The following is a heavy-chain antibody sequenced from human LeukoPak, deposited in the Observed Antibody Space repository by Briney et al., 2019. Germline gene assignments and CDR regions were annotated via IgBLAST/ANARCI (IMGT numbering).Heavy chain of an antibody. CDR2: VHHGGNT. J-gene: IGHJ4*02. CDR1: GFSVGSGYF. D-gene: IGHD6-19*01. CDR3: ARVKNIAVAADYFDS. Sequence: KTSETLSLTCAVSGFSVGSGYFWGWIRQPPGKGLEWIGSVHHGGNTYYNPSLKSRVAASVDTSKNQFSLRLNSVTAADTAIYHCARVKNIAVAADYFDSWGQGTLVTVSS. V-gene: IGHV4-38-2*01.